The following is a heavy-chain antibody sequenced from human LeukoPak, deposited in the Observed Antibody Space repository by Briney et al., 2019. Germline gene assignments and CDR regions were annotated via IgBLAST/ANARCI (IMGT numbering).Heavy chain of an antibody. D-gene: IGHD3-9*01. Sequence: GGSLRLSCAASGFTFSSYSMNWVRQAPGKGLEWVSSISSSSSYIYYADSVKGRFTISRDNAKNSLYLQMNSLRAEDTAVYYCARVDTCYDILTGYDDAFDIWGQGTMVTVSS. CDR3: ARVDTCYDILTGYDDAFDI. J-gene: IGHJ3*02. V-gene: IGHV3-21*01. CDR1: GFTFSSYS. CDR2: ISSSSSYI.